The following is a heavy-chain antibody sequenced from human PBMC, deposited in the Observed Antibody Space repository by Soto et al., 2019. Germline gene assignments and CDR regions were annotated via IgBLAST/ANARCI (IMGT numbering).Heavy chain of an antibody. CDR2: TYYRSKWYN. CDR3: ARGLTWFGELFSWFDP. J-gene: IGHJ5*02. D-gene: IGHD3-10*01. V-gene: IGHV6-1*01. Sequence: QVPLQQSGPGLVKPSQTLSLTCAISGDSVSSNSAAWNWIRQSPSRGLEWLGRTYYRSKWYNDYAVSVKSRITINPDTSKNQFSLQLNSVTPEDTAVYYCARGLTWFGELFSWFDPWGQGTLVTVSS. CDR1: GDSVSSNSAA.